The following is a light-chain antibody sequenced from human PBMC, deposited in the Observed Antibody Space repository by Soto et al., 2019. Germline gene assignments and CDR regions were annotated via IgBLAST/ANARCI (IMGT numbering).Light chain of an antibody. CDR1: NIGSKS. J-gene: IGLJ3*02. CDR2: DDS. Sequence: SYELTQPPSVSVAPGQTARITCGGNNIGSKSVHWYQQKPGQAPVLVVYDDSGRPSGIPERFSGSNSGNTATLTITRVEAGDEADFFCQVWDSSSDRWVFGGGTKLTVL. V-gene: IGLV3-21*02. CDR3: QVWDSSSDRWV.